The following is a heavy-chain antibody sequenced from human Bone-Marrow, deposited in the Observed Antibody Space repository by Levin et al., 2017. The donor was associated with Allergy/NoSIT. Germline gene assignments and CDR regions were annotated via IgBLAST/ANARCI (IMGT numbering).Heavy chain of an antibody. J-gene: IGHJ6*02. CDR1: GFTFDDYA. Sequence: SCAASGFTFDDYAMHWVRQVPGKGLQWVSGISWNSGNINYVDSVKGRFTISRDNAKNSLYLQMNSLTAEDTALYYCVKDMVAVAGTADYGMDVWGQGTTVTVSS. D-gene: IGHD6-19*01. CDR2: ISWNSGNI. CDR3: VKDMVAVAGTADYGMDV. V-gene: IGHV3-9*01.